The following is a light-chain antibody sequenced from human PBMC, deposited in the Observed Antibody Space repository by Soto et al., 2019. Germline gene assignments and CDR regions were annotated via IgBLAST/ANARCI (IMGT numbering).Light chain of an antibody. Sequence: QSGLAQPPSASGAPGQAVTLSCSGTGSNSGLNSVYWFQQLSGAAPILLLYCCSRRPARVSDRITSSQSAPVSSLATGGPRSEDEADYYCAVWEDSPDSPSGQSWVFGGGTK. CDR1: GSNSGLNS. CDR2: CCS. V-gene: IGLV1-47*02. CDR3: AVWEDSPDSPSGQSWV. J-gene: IGLJ3*02.